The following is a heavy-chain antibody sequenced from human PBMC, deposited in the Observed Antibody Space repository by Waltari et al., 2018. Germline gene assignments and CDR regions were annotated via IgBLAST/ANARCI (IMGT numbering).Heavy chain of an antibody. J-gene: IGHJ6*03. CDR3: ARSPRIAVSQRYYYMDV. V-gene: IGHV4-34*02. CDR1: EGSFIGYY. CDR2: VEHSGTP. Sequence: QVQLQQSGAGLLKPSETLSLTYGGPEGSFIGYYWNCIRQAPGKGLEWIGEVEHSGTPNYNPSLKRRLTISIYASRVQLSLKLSSVTAADSAVYYCARSPRIAVSQRYYYMDVWGKGTTVTVSS. D-gene: IGHD6-19*01.